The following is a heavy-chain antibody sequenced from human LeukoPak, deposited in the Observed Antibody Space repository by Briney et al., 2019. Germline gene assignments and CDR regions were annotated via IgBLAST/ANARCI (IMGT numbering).Heavy chain of an antibody. J-gene: IGHJ5*02. CDR3: ARAITGDTVSTFDP. CDR1: GFTFSSYW. CDR2: IDSDGIST. V-gene: IGHV3-74*01. D-gene: IGHD2-2*01. Sequence: QSGGSLRLFCAASGFTFSSYWMHWVRQAPGKGLVWVSRIDSDGISTSYADSVKGRFTISRDNAKNTLYLQMNSLRAEDTAVYFCARAITGDTVSTFDPWGQGTLVTVSS.